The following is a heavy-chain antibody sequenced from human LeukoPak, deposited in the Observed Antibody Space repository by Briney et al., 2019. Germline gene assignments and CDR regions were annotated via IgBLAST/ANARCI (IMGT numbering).Heavy chain of an antibody. V-gene: IGHV3-7*01. J-gene: IGHJ4*02. CDR1: GFTFSSYA. CDR2: IKEDGSEK. Sequence: GGSLRLSCAASGFTFSSYAMSWVRQAPGKGLEWVATIKEDGSEKYYVDFVKGRFTISRDNAKNSLYLQMNSLRAEDTALYYCARKRPNYFDYWGQGTLVTVSS. CDR3: ARKRPNYFDY.